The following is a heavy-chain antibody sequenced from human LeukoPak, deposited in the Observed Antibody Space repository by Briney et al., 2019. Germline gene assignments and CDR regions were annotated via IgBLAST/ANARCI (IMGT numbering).Heavy chain of an antibody. CDR3: ARQTGSGLFILP. Sequence: ASETLSLTCTVSGDSISSSSSYWGWIRQPPGEGLEWIGSIYYSGNTYYNASLKSQVSISIDTSKNQFSLRLTSVAAADTAVYYCARQTGSGLFILPGGQGTLVTVSS. D-gene: IGHD3/OR15-3a*01. V-gene: IGHV4-39*01. CDR2: IYYSGNT. J-gene: IGHJ4*02. CDR1: GDSISSSSSY.